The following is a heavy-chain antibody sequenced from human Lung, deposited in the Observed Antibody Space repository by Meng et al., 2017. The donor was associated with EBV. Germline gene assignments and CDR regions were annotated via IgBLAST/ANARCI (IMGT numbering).Heavy chain of an antibody. Sequence: QVQLQESGPGLVQPCGTRSLTCTVSGVSISITNWWSWVRQPPGKGLEWIGEINYTGSTNYNPSLKSRITISVDKSKNQLSVKLTSVTAADTAVYYCASLAVAGDRFDYWGQGTLVTVSS. CDR2: INYTGST. J-gene: IGHJ4*02. CDR1: GVSISITNW. CDR3: ASLAVAGDRFDY. V-gene: IGHV4-4*02. D-gene: IGHD6-19*01.